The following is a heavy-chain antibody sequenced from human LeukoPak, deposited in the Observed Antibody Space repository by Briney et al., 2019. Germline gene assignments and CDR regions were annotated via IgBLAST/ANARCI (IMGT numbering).Heavy chain of an antibody. D-gene: IGHD2-15*01. Sequence: GGSLRLSCAASGFTFSSHGIHWVRQAPGKGLEWVAVVSSDGGTTYYADSVKGRFTISRDNSKNTLYLQMNSLRGEDTAIYYCTKESATGSRYSFDYWGQETLVTVSS. CDR2: VSSDGGTT. V-gene: IGHV3-30*18. J-gene: IGHJ4*02. CDR1: GFTFSSHG. CDR3: TKESATGSRYSFDY.